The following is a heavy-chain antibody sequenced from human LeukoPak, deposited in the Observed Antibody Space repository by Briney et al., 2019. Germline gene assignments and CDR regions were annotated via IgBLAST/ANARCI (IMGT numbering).Heavy chain of an antibody. CDR1: GFTFSDYY. V-gene: IGHV3-11*04. J-gene: IGHJ4*02. CDR2: ISSSGSTI. CDR3: ARDDRWLRRSSDFDY. Sequence: PGGSLRLSCAASGFTFSDYYKRWIRQAPGKGLEWVSYISSSGSTIYYADSVKGRFTISRDNAKNSLYLQMNSLRAEDTAVYYCARDDRWLRRSSDFDYWGQGTLVTVSS. D-gene: IGHD5-12*01.